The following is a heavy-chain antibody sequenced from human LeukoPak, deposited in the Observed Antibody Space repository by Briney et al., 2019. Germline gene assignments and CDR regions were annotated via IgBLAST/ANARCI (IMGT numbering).Heavy chain of an antibody. CDR2: IIPILGIA. V-gene: IGHV1-69*04. CDR3: ARDQGATPGFDY. CDR1: GGTFSSYA. Sequence: VASVKVSCKASGGTFSSYAIRWVRQAPGQGLEWMGRIIPILGIANYAQKFQGRVTITADKSTSTAYMELSSLRSEDTAVYYCARDQGATPGFDYWGQGTLVTVSS. J-gene: IGHJ4*02.